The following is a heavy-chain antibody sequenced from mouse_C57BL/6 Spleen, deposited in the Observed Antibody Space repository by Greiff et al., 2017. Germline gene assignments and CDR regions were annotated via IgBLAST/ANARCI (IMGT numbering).Heavy chain of an antibody. CDR2: IYPSDSET. J-gene: IGHJ4*01. D-gene: IGHD2-3*01. V-gene: IGHV1-61*01. CDR3: ARAVGYWGMDY. Sequence: VQLQQPGAELVRPGSSVKLSCKASGYTFTSYWMEWVKQRPGQGLEWIGNIYPSDSETHYNQKFKDKATLTVDKSSSTAYMQLSSLTSEDSAVYDCARAVGYWGMDYWGQGTSVTVSS. CDR1: GYTFTSYW.